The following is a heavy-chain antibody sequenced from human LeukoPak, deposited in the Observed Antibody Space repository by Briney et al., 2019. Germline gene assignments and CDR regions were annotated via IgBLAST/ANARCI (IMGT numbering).Heavy chain of an antibody. V-gene: IGHV1-18*01. J-gene: IGHJ3*02. CDR2: ISAYNGNT. Sequence: ASVKVSCKASGYTFTSYGISWVRQAPGQGLEWMGWISAYNGNTNYAQKLQGRVTMTTDTSTSTAYMELRSLRSDDTAVYYCARVGDILFYCSSTSCYGGAFDIWGQGTMVTVSS. CDR3: ARVGDILFYCSSTSCYGGAFDI. CDR1: GYTFTSYG. D-gene: IGHD2-2*01.